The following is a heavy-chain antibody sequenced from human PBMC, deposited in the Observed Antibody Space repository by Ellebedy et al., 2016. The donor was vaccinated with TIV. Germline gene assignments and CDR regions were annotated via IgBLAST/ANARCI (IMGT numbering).Heavy chain of an antibody. Sequence: PGGSLRLSCKGSGYSFTSYWIGWVRQMPGKGLEWMGIIYPGDSDTRYIPSFQGQVTISADKSISTAYLQWSSLKASDTAMYYCARTDFWSGYWAIFDYWGQGTLVTVSS. CDR2: IYPGDSDT. V-gene: IGHV5-51*01. D-gene: IGHD3-3*01. CDR3: ARTDFWSGYWAIFDY. J-gene: IGHJ4*02. CDR1: GYSFTSYW.